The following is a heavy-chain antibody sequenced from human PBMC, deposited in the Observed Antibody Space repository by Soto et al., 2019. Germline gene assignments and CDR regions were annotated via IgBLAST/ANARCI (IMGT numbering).Heavy chain of an antibody. J-gene: IGHJ4*02. D-gene: IGHD3-3*01. V-gene: IGHV1-2*02. CDR2: INPKSGGT. CDR3: ARGGTFAYDTSGYSVY. CDR1: GYTLSANS. Sequence: SGYTLSANSMYWVQQETGQGLEWMGWINPKSGGTLYAQKFQGRVTMTRDTSISTAYMELSRLRSDDTAVYYCARGGTFAYDTSGYSVYWGQGTLVTV.